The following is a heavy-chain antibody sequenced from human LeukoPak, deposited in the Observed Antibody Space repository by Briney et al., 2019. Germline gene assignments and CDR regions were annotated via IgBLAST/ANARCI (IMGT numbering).Heavy chain of an antibody. CDR1: GFTFSSYA. V-gene: IGHV3-23*01. J-gene: IGHJ4*02. CDR3: AKVPRPEQWLGLPWAAFDY. CDR2: ISGSGGST. D-gene: IGHD6-19*01. Sequence: GGSLRLSCAASGFTFSSYAMSWVRQAPGKGLEWVSAISGSGGSTYYADSVKGRFTISRDNSKNTLYLQMNSLRAEDTAVYYCAKVPRPEQWLGLPWAAFDYWGQGTLVTVSS.